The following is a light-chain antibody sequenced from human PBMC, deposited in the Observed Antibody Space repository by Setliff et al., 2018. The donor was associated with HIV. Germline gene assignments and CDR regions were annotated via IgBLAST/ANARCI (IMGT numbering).Light chain of an antibody. V-gene: IGLV2-14*01. CDR1: SRDVGGYDY. J-gene: IGLJ1*01. CDR2: EVS. Sequence: ALTQPASVSGSPGQSITISCTGTSRDVGGYDYVSWYQLHPGKTPKLMIFEVSNRPSGVSYRFSGSKSGNTASLTISGLRPEDEGDYYCSSYAITNTLPFGTGTKVTVL. CDR3: SSYAITNTLP.